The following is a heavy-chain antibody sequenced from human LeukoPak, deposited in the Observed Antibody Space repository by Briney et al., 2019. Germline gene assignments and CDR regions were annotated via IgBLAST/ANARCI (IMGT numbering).Heavy chain of an antibody. D-gene: IGHD6-19*01. J-gene: IGHJ4*02. Sequence: GGSLRLSCAASGFTFNRNAVSWVRQAPGKGREWVSTIGGSDERTFYADSVEGRFTISRDNSKNMLHLQMSSLTGEDTALYYCVRRGDASSGWGDHDYWGQGALVTVSS. CDR1: GFTFNRNA. CDR2: IGGSDERT. CDR3: VRRGDASSGWGDHDY. V-gene: IGHV3-23*01.